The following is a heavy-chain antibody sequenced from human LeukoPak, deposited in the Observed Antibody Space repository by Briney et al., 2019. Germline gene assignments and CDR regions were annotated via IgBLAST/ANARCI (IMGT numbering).Heavy chain of an antibody. CDR1: GGTFSSYA. V-gene: IGHV1-69*13. D-gene: IGHD2-2*01. J-gene: IGHJ6*04. Sequence: ASVKVSCKASGGTFSSYAISWVRQAPGQGLEWMGGIIPIFGTANYAQKFQGRVTITADESTSTAYMELSSLRSEDTAVYYRARAGVVVVPAAMILGGYYYGMDVWGKGITVTVSS. CDR2: IIPIFGTA. CDR3: ARAGVVVVPAAMILGGYYYGMDV.